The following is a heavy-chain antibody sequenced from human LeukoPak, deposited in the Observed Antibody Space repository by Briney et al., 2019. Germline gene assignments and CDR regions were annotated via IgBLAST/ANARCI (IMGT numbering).Heavy chain of an antibody. Sequence: PSETLSLICTVSGGSISSYYWSWIRQPPGKGLEWIGYIYYSGSTNYNPSLKSRVTISVDTSKNQFSLKLSSVTAADTAVYYCARGGSYRPDAFDIWGQGTMVTVSS. D-gene: IGHD3-16*02. V-gene: IGHV4-59*01. J-gene: IGHJ3*02. CDR2: IYYSGST. CDR1: GGSISSYY. CDR3: ARGGSYRPDAFDI.